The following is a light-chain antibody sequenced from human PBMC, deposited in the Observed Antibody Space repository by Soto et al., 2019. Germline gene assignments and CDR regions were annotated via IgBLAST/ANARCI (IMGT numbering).Light chain of an antibody. CDR2: GAS. J-gene: IGKJ2*01. V-gene: IGKV3-20*01. CDR1: QTVNSRH. CDR3: QQFDGSRPAFT. Sequence: ESVLTQSPGTLSLSPGERATLSCRASQTVNSRHLNWYQHKPGQAPRLLLYGASIRAAGIPDSFSGSRSGADFSLTITRLEPEDSAVYYCQQFDGSRPAFTFGQGTKLEI.